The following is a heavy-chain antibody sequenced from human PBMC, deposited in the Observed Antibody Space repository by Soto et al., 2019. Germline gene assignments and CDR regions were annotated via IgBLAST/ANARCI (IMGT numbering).Heavy chain of an antibody. J-gene: IGHJ4*02. CDR1: GYAFSGYA. Sequence: ASVKVSCKASGYAFSGYAIHWVRQAPGQGLEWMGWINAGNGNTKYSQKFQGRVTITRDTSASTAYMELSSLRSEDTAVYYCARAVAVAADFDYWGQGTLVTVSS. V-gene: IGHV1-3*01. CDR2: INAGNGNT. CDR3: ARAVAVAADFDY. D-gene: IGHD6-19*01.